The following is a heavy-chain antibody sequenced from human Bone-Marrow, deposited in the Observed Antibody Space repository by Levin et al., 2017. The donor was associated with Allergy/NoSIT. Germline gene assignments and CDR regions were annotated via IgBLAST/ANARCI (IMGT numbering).Heavy chain of an antibody. D-gene: IGHD2-2*01. V-gene: IGHV3-33*01. CDR1: GFTFSSYG. Sequence: GESLKISCAASGFTFSSYGMHWVRQAPGKGLEWVAVIWYDGSNKYYADSVKGRFTISRDNSKNTLYLQINSLRAEDTAVYYCARPYCISTSCHRWGYFDYWGQGTLVTVSS. J-gene: IGHJ4*02. CDR2: IWYDGSNK. CDR3: ARPYCISTSCHRWGYFDY.